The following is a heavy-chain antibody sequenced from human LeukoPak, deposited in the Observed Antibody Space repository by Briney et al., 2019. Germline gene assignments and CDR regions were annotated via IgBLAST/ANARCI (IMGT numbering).Heavy chain of an antibody. CDR3: ARDEATIFGVIIIKGVDDAFDI. Sequence: GGSLRLSCAASGFTFSSYSMNWVRQAPGKGLEWVSSISGSSSYIYHADSVKGRFTISRDNAKNSLYLQMNSLRAEDTAVYYCARDEATIFGVIIIKGVDDAFDIWGQGTMVTVSS. J-gene: IGHJ3*02. D-gene: IGHD3-3*01. CDR2: ISGSSSYI. V-gene: IGHV3-21*01. CDR1: GFTFSSYS.